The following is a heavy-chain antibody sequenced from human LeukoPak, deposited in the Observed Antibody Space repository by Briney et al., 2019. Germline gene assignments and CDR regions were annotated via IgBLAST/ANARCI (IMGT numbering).Heavy chain of an antibody. D-gene: IGHD3-10*01. CDR3: ARVRSSGSALDY. Sequence: PGGSLRLSCAASGFTFSDYYMSWIRQAPGKGLEWVSYISKSSSSTNYADSVKGRFSISRDNAKNSLYLQLNSLTVEDTAVYYCARVRSSGSALDYWGQGTLVTVSS. CDR2: ISKSSSST. CDR1: GFTFSDYY. J-gene: IGHJ4*02. V-gene: IGHV3-11*05.